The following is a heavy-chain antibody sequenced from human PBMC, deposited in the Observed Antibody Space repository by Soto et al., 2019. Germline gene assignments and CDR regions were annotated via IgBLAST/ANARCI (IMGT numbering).Heavy chain of an antibody. V-gene: IGHV1-46*01. J-gene: IGHJ5*02. Sequence: SVKVSFNAPRDTFTSYYLNWVRQAPGQGLEWMGVINPHGGSTKYAQKFQGRITMTRDTSRSTVYMELSSLRSDDTAIYYCARSSGGNFGIIIEGSNWFDPWGQGTLVTVSS. CDR3: ARSSGGNFGIIIEGSNWFDP. D-gene: IGHD3-3*01. CDR2: INPHGGST. CDR1: RDTFTSYY.